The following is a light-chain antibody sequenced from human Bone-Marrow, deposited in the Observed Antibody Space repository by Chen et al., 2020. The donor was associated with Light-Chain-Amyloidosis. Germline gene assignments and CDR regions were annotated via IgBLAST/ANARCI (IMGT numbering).Light chain of an antibody. V-gene: IGKV3-20*01. CDR1: QTISSNY. J-gene: IGKJ4*01. CDR2: GSS. CDR3: QQYGTSPLT. Sequence: EIVLTQSPGTLSLSPGEGANLSCRASQTISSNYLTWYQQKFGPAPRLLIYGSSSRATGIPDRFTGSGCGTDFTLALNRLAHEDFAMYDCQQYGTSPLTFGGGTKVEIK.